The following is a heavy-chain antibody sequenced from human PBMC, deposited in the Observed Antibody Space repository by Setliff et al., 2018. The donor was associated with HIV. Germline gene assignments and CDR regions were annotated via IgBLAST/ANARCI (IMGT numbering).Heavy chain of an antibody. V-gene: IGHV5-51*01. J-gene: IGHJ3*02. CDR3: ATKVYCTNGVCLDAFDI. Sequence: PGESLTISCKGSGYSFTSYWIDWVRQMPGKGLEWMGIIYPGDSNTRYSPSFQGQVTISADKSISTAYLQWNSLKASDTAMYYCATKVYCTNGVCLDAFDIWGQGTMVTVSS. D-gene: IGHD2-8*01. CDR2: IYPGDSNT. CDR1: GYSFTSYW.